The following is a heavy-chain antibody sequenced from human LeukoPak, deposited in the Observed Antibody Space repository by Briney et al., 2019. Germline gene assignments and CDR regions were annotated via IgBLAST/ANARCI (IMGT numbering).Heavy chain of an antibody. CDR2: ISHDGNNK. V-gene: IGHV3-30*18. D-gene: IGHD4-17*01. CDR3: AKGSIYGDYGDFDH. Sequence: GSLRLSCAASGYTFSSYGLHWVRQAPGKGLEWVAVISHDGNNKYYADSVKGRFTISRDNSKNTLYLQMNSLRADDTAVYYCAKGSIYGDYGDFDHWGQGTLVTVSS. CDR1: GYTFSSYG. J-gene: IGHJ4*02.